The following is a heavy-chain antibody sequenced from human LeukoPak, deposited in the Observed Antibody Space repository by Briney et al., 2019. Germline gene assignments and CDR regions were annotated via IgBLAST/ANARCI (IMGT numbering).Heavy chain of an antibody. Sequence: SVKVSCKASGGTFSRYAVSWVRQAPGQGLEWMGRIIPMFGTTNYAQSFQGRLTITLDKSTTTAYMELSRLRFEDTAMYYCARGNYYDSSGYFDWGQGTLVTVSS. D-gene: IGHD3-22*01. CDR1: GGTFSRYA. J-gene: IGHJ4*02. V-gene: IGHV1-69*06. CDR2: IIPMFGTT. CDR3: ARGNYYDSSGYFD.